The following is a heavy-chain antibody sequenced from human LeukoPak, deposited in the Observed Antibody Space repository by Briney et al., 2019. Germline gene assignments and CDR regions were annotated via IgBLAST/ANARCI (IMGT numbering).Heavy chain of an antibody. Sequence: GGSLRLSCAASGFTFSTFWMTWVRQAPGKGLEWVANIKPGGSEKSYVDSVKGRFTVSRDNAKNSLYLHMNNLRAEDTALYYCTRNTVAAAGDDWGQGTLVTVSS. D-gene: IGHD6-13*01. CDR1: GFTFSTFW. V-gene: IGHV3-7*01. CDR3: TRNTVAAAGDD. CDR2: IKPGGSEK. J-gene: IGHJ4*02.